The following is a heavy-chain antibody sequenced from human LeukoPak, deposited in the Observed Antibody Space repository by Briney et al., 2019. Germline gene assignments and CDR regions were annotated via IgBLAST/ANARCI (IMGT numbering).Heavy chain of an antibody. Sequence: ASVKVSCKASGGTFSSYAISWVRQAPGQGLEWMGGIIPIFGTANYAQKFQGRVTITADESTSTAYMELSSLRSEDTAVYYCASLIQGYGSGSSSDYWGQGTLVTVSS. V-gene: IGHV1-69*13. CDR2: IIPIFGTA. CDR1: GGTFSSYA. D-gene: IGHD3-10*01. CDR3: ASLIQGYGSGSSSDY. J-gene: IGHJ4*02.